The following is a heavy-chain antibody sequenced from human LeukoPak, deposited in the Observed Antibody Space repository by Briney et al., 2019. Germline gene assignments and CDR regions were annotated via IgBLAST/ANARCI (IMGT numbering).Heavy chain of an antibody. CDR1: GGSFTNYF. V-gene: IGHV4-34*01. Sequence: SETLSLTCAVYGGSFTNYFWSWVRQSPGKGLEWIGEVADYGSVNYNPSLQSRVTMSLDTSKNHFSLKVSSMTAADTAVYYCARRRVTVIVVSTFDSWGQGTLVTVSS. CDR3: ARRRVTVIVVSTFDS. CDR2: VADYGSV. D-gene: IGHD3-22*01. J-gene: IGHJ4*02.